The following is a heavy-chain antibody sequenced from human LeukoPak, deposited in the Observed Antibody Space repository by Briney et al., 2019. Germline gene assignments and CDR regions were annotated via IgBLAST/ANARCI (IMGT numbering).Heavy chain of an antibody. Sequence: SETLSLTCAVYGGPFSGYYWSWIRQPPGKGLEWIGEINHSGSTNYNPSLKSRVTISVDTSKNQFSLKLSSVTAADTAVYYCARGTKWLEIDYWGQGTLVTVSS. CDR2: INHSGST. CDR3: ARGTKWLEIDY. V-gene: IGHV4-34*01. D-gene: IGHD6-19*01. J-gene: IGHJ4*02. CDR1: GGPFSGYY.